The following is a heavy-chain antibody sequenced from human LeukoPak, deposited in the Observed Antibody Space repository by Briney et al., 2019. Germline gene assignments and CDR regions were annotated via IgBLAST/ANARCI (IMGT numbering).Heavy chain of an antibody. D-gene: IGHD3-9*01. CDR3: ARDYDILTDNWFDP. Sequence: GGSLRLSFAAPGFSFSSYRMNWVRQAPGKGLDWVSSISSSSSYIYYADSVKGRFTISRDNAKNSLYLQMNSLRDEDTAVYYCARDYDILTDNWFDPWGQGTLVTVSS. V-gene: IGHV3-21*01. J-gene: IGHJ5*02. CDR1: GFSFSSYR. CDR2: ISSSSSYI.